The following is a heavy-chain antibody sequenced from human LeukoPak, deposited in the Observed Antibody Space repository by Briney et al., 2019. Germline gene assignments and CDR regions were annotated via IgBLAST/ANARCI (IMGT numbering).Heavy chain of an antibody. CDR2: MNPNSGST. V-gene: IGHV1-8*03. Sequence: ASVKVSCKASGYTFTSYDINWVRQATGQGLEWMGWMNPNSGSTGYAQKFQGRVTITRNTSISTAYMELSSLRSEDTAVYYCAREQQLVEETFDYWGQGTLVTVSS. CDR1: GYTFTSYD. D-gene: IGHD6-13*01. J-gene: IGHJ4*02. CDR3: AREQQLVEETFDY.